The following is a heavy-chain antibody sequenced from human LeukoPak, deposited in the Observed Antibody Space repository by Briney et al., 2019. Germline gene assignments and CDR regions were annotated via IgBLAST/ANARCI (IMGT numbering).Heavy chain of an antibody. Sequence: GASVKVSCKASGYTFTGYYMHWVRQAPGQGLEWMGWINPNSGDTNYAQKFQGWVTMTRDTSISTAYMELSRLRSDDTAVYYCARQPLYSSGWYGDYWGQGTLVTVSS. CDR3: ARQPLYSSGWYGDY. V-gene: IGHV1-2*04. CDR1: GYTFTGYY. J-gene: IGHJ4*02. D-gene: IGHD6-19*01. CDR2: INPNSGDT.